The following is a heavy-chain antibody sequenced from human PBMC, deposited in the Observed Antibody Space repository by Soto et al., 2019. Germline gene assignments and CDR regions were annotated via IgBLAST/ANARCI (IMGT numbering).Heavy chain of an antibody. J-gene: IGHJ6*02. V-gene: IGHV3-30-3*01. CDR3: ARAARITGTTLENYYYYGMDV. D-gene: IGHD1-7*01. Sequence: QPGWSLRLSCASSVFTFSSYAMHWVRQAPGKGLEWVAVISYDGSNKYYADSVKGRFTISRDNSKNTLYLQMNSLRAEDTAVYYCARAARITGTTLENYYYYGMDVWGQGTTVTVSS. CDR2: ISYDGSNK. CDR1: VFTFSSYA.